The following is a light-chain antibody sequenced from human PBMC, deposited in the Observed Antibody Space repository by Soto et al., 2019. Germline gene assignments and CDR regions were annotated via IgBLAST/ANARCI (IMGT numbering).Light chain of an antibody. Sequence: DIQLTQSPSSLSASVGDRVSITCLSSQGIANYLAWYQHKPGKVPNLLIYAASTLQSGVPSRFSGGGSGTDFTLTISSLQPEDVATYYCQKYNSAPRTFGQGTKVDI. V-gene: IGKV1-27*01. J-gene: IGKJ1*01. CDR3: QKYNSAPRT. CDR2: AAS. CDR1: QGIANY.